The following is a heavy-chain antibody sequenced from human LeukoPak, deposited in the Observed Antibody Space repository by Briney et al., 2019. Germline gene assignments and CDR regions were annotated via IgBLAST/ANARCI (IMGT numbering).Heavy chain of an antibody. V-gene: IGHV3-21*01. CDR3: AREPFDSSGYYYFDY. CDR1: GFTFSSYS. J-gene: IGHJ4*02. CDR2: ISSSSSNI. D-gene: IGHD3-22*01. Sequence: GGSLRLSCAASGFTFSSYSMNWVRQAPGKGLEWVSSISSSSSNIYYADSVKGRFTISRDNAKNSLYLQMNSLRAEDTAVYYCAREPFDSSGYYYFDYWGQGTLVTVSS.